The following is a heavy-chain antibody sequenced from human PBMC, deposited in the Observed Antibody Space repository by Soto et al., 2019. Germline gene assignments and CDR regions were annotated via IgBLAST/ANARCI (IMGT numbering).Heavy chain of an antibody. Sequence: EAHVLESGGGLVQPGGSLRLSCLASGFTFSTYLMGWVRQAPGKGLEWVSGISGAGGSTSYADSVKGRFIISRDNSKNTLYLQMNSLRAEDTAVYYCTKGWGDYWGQGTLVTVSS. J-gene: IGHJ4*02. D-gene: IGHD3-16*01. CDR2: ISGAGGST. CDR3: TKGWGDY. CDR1: GFTFSTYL. V-gene: IGHV3-23*01.